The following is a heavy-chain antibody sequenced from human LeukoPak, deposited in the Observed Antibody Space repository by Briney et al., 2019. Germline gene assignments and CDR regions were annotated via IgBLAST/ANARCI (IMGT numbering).Heavy chain of an antibody. Sequence: PSETLSLTCAVYGGSFSGYYWSWIRQPPGKGLEWIGEINHSGSTNYNPSLKSRVTISVDTSKNQFSLKLSSVTAADKAVYYCARGGRRSGYYYVTYGYWGQGTLVTVSS. D-gene: IGHD3-22*01. V-gene: IGHV4-34*01. J-gene: IGHJ4*02. CDR1: GGSFSGYY. CDR3: ARGGRRSGYYYVTYGY. CDR2: INHSGST.